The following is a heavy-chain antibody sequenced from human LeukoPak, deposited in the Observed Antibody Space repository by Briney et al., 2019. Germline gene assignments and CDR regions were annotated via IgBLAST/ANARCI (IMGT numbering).Heavy chain of an antibody. V-gene: IGHV1-46*01. CDR2: INPSGGSA. Sequence: ASVKVSCKASGYTFTSYYMHWVRQAPGQGLEWMGIINPSGGSARYAQKFRGRVTMTRDTSTGTIYMELSSLRSEDTAVYFCARDSGTVSDAFDIWGQGTMVTVSS. CDR1: GYTFTSYY. D-gene: IGHD4-11*01. J-gene: IGHJ3*02. CDR3: ARDSGTVSDAFDI.